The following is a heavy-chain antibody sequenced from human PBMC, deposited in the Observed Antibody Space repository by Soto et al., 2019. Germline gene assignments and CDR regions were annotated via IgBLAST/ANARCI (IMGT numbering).Heavy chain of an antibody. Sequence: PSETLSLTCAVSGGSFRGFYWTWIRQSPGKGLEWLGDINHVGITNYNPSLKSRVSIPVDTSKSQFSLKLSSVTAADTAVYYCARDLKIYDSSGYGPDYWGQGTLVTVSS. CDR3: ARDLKIYDSSGYGPDY. V-gene: IGHV4-34*01. D-gene: IGHD3-22*01. CDR1: GGSFRGFY. CDR2: INHVGIT. J-gene: IGHJ4*02.